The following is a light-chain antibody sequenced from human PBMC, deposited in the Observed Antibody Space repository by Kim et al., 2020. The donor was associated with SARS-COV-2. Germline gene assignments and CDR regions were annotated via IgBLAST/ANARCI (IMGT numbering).Light chain of an antibody. J-gene: IGKJ4*01. V-gene: IGKV1-39*01. CDR1: QSIRRH. CDR3: QQSDSMPVT. CDR2: GAS. Sequence: DIQMTQSPSSLSASVGDRVTITCRASQSIRRHLNWYQQKPGTAPKLMIFGASSLQGGVPSRFSGRGSGTDFTLTISRLQPEDFATYYCQQSDSMPVTFGGGTKVDIK.